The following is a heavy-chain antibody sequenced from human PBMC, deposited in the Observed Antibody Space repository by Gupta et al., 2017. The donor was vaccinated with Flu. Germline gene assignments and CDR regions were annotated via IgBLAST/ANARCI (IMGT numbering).Heavy chain of an antibody. V-gene: IGHV3-74*01. CDR3: ARTGSARDFDV. D-gene: IGHD3-10*01. CDR1: GFTFRKYW. CDR2: IDQDGRDT. J-gene: IGHJ4*02. Sequence: CAASGFTFRKYWLHWVRQVPGKRPVWVSRIDQDGRDTVYADSVKGRFTISRDNATNMLYLQMNSLRAEDTSEYYCARTGSARDFDVWGQGTLVTVSS.